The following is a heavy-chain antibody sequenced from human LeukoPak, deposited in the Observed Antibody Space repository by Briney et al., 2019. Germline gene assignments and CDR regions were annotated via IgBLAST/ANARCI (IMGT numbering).Heavy chain of an antibody. V-gene: IGHV1-69*04. D-gene: IGHD6-13*01. Sequence: GASVKLSCKASGGTFSSYAISWVRQAPGQGLEWMGRIIPIFGKTNYAQKFQGRVTITADKSTSTAYMELSSLRSEDTAVYYCASPGIAAAGNYFDCWGQGTLVTVSS. CDR3: ASPGIAAAGNYFDC. CDR1: GGTFSSYA. J-gene: IGHJ4*02. CDR2: IIPIFGKT.